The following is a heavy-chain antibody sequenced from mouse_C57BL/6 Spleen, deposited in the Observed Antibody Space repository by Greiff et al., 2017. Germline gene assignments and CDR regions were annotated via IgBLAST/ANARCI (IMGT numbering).Heavy chain of an antibody. V-gene: IGHV1-82*01. Sequence: VQLQESGPELVKPGASVKISCKASGYAFSSSWMNWVKQRPGKGLEWIGRIYPGDGDTNYNGKFKGKATLTADKSSSTAYMQLSSLTPEDSAVYFCARGAYYGYDWFAYWGQGTLVTVSA. CDR1: GYAFSSSW. CDR2: IYPGDGDT. D-gene: IGHD2-2*01. J-gene: IGHJ3*01. CDR3: ARGAYYGYDWFAY.